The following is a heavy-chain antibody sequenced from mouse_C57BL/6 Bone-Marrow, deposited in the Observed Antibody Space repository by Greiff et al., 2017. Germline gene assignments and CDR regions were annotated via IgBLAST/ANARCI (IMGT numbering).Heavy chain of an antibody. V-gene: IGHV1-26*01. CDR3: ARYRDYGGRYWYFDV. CDR2: INPNNGGT. D-gene: IGHD1-1*01. J-gene: IGHJ1*03. CDR1: GYTFTDYY. Sequence: VQLQQSGPERVKPGASVKISCKASGYTFTDYYMNWVKQSHGKSLEWIGDINPNNGGTSYNQKFKGKATLTVDTSSSTAYMELRSLTSEDSAVYYCARYRDYGGRYWYFDVWGTGTTVTVSS.